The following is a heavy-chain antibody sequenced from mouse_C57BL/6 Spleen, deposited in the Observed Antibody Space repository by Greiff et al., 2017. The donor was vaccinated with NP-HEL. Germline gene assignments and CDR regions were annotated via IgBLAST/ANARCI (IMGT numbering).Heavy chain of an antibody. CDR1: GYTFTSYT. CDR2: INPSSGYT. CDR3: ARDDDYAMDY. D-gene: IGHD2-12*01. Sequence: VQLQQSGAELARPGASVKMSCKASGYTFTSYTMHWVQQRPGQGLEWIGYINPSSGYTKYNQKFKDKATLTADKSSSTAYMQLSSLTSEDSAVYYCARDDDYAMDYWGQGTSVTVSS. V-gene: IGHV1-4*01. J-gene: IGHJ4*01.